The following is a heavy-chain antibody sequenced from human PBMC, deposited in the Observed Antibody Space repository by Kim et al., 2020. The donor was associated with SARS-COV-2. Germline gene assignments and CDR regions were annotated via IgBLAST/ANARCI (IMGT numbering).Heavy chain of an antibody. D-gene: IGHD3-10*01. J-gene: IGHJ6*02. V-gene: IGHV6-1*01. Sequence: SQTLSLTCAISGDSVSSNSAAWNWIRQSPSRGLEWLARTYYRSKWYNDYAVSVKSRITINPDTSKNQFSLQLNSVTPEDTAVYYCARVSLHYYGSGSYYNLGMDVWGPGTTVPVSS. CDR2: TYYRSKWYN. CDR3: ARVSLHYYGSGSYYNLGMDV. CDR1: GDSVSSNSAA.